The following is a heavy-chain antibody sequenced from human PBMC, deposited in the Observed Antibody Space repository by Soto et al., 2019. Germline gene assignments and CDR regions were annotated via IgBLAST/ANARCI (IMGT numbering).Heavy chain of an antibody. Sequence: RSLTCSVSGRSMSSNYWSWIRQSPDKGLEWLGYVFYGGTDYNPSLGGRVSMSVETSKSQFSLKLTSVTVADTAVYYCASYRGALYFESWGPGILVTVSS. D-gene: IGHD3-16*01. CDR2: VFYGGT. CDR3: ASYRGALYFES. J-gene: IGHJ4*02. CDR1: GRSMSSNY. V-gene: IGHV4-59*01.